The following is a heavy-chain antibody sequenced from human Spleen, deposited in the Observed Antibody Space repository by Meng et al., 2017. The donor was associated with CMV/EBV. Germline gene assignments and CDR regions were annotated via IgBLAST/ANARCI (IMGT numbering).Heavy chain of an antibody. D-gene: IGHD6-19*01. CDR1: GFTLRSHW. V-gene: IGHV3-74*03. J-gene: IGHJ4*02. CDR2: IDGTGRSP. Sequence: GQWVESGGGLLQPGGSLRLSCAVSGFTLRSHWMHWVRQAPGKGLEWVSRIDGTGRSPTYADSVKGRVTISRDDAKNTLYLQMNSLRAEDTAVYYCATKAGSSGWFYWGQGTLVTVSS. CDR3: ATKAGSSGWFY.